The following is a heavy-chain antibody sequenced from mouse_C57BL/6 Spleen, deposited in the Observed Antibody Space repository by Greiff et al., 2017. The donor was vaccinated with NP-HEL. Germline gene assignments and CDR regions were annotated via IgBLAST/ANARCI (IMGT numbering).Heavy chain of an antibody. CDR1: GFTFSDYG. J-gene: IGHJ2*01. D-gene: IGHD4-1*01. V-gene: IGHV5-17*01. CDR2: ISSGSSTI. CDR3: ARGKTGKGPGDY. Sequence: VQLKESGGGLVKPGGSLKLSCAASGFTFSDYGMHWVRQAPEKGLEWVAYISSGSSTINYADTVKGRFTISRDNAKNTLFLQMTSLRSEDTAMYYCARGKTGKGPGDYWGQGTTLTVSS.